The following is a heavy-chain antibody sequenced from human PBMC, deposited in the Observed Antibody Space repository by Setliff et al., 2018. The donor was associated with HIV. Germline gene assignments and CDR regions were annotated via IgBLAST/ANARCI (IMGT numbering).Heavy chain of an antibody. CDR3: AREGDGIDF. CDR1: GGSITSTTHY. V-gene: IGHV4-39*02. D-gene: IGHD2-21*02. Sequence: SETLCLTCTVSGGSITSTTHYWGWIRQPPGKGLEWIGTIHYTGNTYHNPSLKSRVTISVEASKNQISLKLTAVTAADSAVYSCAREGDGIDFWGQGTLVTVPQ. CDR2: IHYTGNT. J-gene: IGHJ4*02.